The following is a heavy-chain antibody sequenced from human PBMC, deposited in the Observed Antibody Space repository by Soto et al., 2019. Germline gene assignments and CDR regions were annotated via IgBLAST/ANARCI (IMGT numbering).Heavy chain of an antibody. D-gene: IGHD3-22*01. J-gene: IGHJ4*02. CDR2: ISYDGSNK. CDR3: AKDLALAYDSSGPLLY. CDR1: GFTFSSYG. Sequence: GGSLRLSCAASGFTFSSYGMHWVRQAPGKGLEWVAVISYDGSNKYYADSVKGRFTISRDNSKNTLYLQMNSLRAEDTAVYYCAKDLALAYDSSGPLLYWGQGTLVTVSS. V-gene: IGHV3-30*18.